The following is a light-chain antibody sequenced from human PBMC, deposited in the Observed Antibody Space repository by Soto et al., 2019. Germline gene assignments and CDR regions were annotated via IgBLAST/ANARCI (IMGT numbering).Light chain of an antibody. CDR3: CSYAGSSTDVV. CDR2: EGS. J-gene: IGLJ2*01. V-gene: IGLV2-23*01. CDR1: SSDVGSYNL. Sequence: QSALTQPASVSGSPGQSITISCTRTSSDVGSYNLVSWYQQHPGKAPKLMIYEGSKRPSGVSNRFSGSKSGNTASLTISGLQAEDEADYYCCSYAGSSTDVVFGGGTKLTVL.